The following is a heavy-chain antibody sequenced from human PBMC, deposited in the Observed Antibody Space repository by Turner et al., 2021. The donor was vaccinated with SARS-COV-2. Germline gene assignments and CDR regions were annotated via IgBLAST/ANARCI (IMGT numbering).Heavy chain of an antibody. CDR2: MNQDRSEK. Sequence: EVQLVESGGGLVQPGGSLRLPCAASGFTFSSYWMSWVRQAPGKGLEWVANMNQDRSEKYYVDSVKGRFTISRDNAKNSLYLQMNSLRAEDTALYYCARAVAGLLFDYWGQGTLVTVSS. D-gene: IGHD6-19*01. CDR1: GFTFSSYW. V-gene: IGHV3-7*04. CDR3: ARAVAGLLFDY. J-gene: IGHJ4*02.